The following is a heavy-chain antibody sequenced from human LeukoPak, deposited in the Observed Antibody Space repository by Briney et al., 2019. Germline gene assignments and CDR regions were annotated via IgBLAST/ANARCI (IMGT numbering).Heavy chain of an antibody. CDR1: GYIFPTYL. CDR2: IYPGDSDT. D-gene: IGHD1-26*01. CDR3: SRGVGRSPGGYYFDY. V-gene: IGHV5-51*01. J-gene: IGHJ4*02. Sequence: GESLNISCKGSGYIFPTYLIGWVRQIPRKGLEWMGIIYPGDSDTRYSPSFQGPVTIAADKSIRTAYLQWSSLKASDTAMYYCSRGVGRSPGGYYFDYCGQGTLVTVSS.